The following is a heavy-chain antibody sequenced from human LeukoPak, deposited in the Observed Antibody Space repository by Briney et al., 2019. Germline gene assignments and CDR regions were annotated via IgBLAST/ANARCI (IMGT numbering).Heavy chain of an antibody. Sequence: GGSLRLSCAASGFSISSSAMNWVRQAPGKGLEWVSSINNVASHIYYAGSVRGRFTVSRDNAKNSVYLQMNSLRAEDTAVYYCTRDATYYLRYGYFDYWGQGTLVTVSS. CDR2: INNVASHI. CDR3: TRDATYYLRYGYFDY. D-gene: IGHD2/OR15-2a*01. V-gene: IGHV3-21*01. CDR1: GFSISSSA. J-gene: IGHJ4*02.